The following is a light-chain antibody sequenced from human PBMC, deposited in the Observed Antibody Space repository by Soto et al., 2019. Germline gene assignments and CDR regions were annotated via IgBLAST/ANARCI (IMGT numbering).Light chain of an antibody. CDR3: LSKTSSISYV. Sequence: QSVLTQPASVSGSPGQSITISCTGTSSDVGYDNYVSWFQQHPGKAPKLMIYEVSRRPSGVSNRFSGSKSGNTASLTISGLQAEDEADYYCLSKTSSISYVFGTGTKVTVL. J-gene: IGLJ1*01. CDR2: EVS. V-gene: IGLV2-14*01. CDR1: SSDVGYDNY.